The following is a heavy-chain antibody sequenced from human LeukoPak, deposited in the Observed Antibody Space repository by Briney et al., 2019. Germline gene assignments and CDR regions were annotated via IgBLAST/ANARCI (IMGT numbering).Heavy chain of an antibody. V-gene: IGHV4-59*01. CDR3: ARGGRSRGSMSFYYMDV. D-gene: IGHD3-10*01. CDR2: IFDRGTT. CDR1: GTPIKTYY. Sequence: SETLSLTCNVSGTPIKTYYWSWIRQPPGKGLEWIGYIFDRGTTNYNPSLESRVTISAETSKNQVSLKVKSVTAADTAVYYCARGGRSRGSMSFYYMDVWGKGATVTVSS. J-gene: IGHJ6*03.